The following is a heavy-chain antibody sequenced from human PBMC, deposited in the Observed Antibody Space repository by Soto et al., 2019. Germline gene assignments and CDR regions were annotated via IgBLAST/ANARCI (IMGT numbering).Heavy chain of an antibody. D-gene: IGHD2-8*02. CDR1: GFICSSYD. Sequence: GGSLRLSCAASGFICSSYDMSWVRQAPGKGLEWVSTMLVDGRTFYVDSVKGRFTISRDSSKNTVYLQMNSLTAGDTALYYCAKATATGGGAFDICGQGTMVTVSS. V-gene: IGHV3-23*01. J-gene: IGHJ3*02. CDR3: AKATATGGGAFDI. CDR2: MLVDGRT.